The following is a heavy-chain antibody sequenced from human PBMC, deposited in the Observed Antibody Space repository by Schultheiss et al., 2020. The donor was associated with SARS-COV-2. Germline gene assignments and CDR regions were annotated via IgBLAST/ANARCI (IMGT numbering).Heavy chain of an antibody. CDR3: ETTVTNY. J-gene: IGHJ4*02. Sequence: GGSLRLSCAASGFTFDDYAMHWVRQAPGKGLEWVSGISWNSGSIGYADSVKGRFTISRDNSKNTLYLQMNSLRAEDTAVYYCETTVTNYWGQGTLVTVSS. CDR2: ISWNSGSI. V-gene: IGHV3-9*01. D-gene: IGHD4-17*01. CDR1: GFTFDDYA.